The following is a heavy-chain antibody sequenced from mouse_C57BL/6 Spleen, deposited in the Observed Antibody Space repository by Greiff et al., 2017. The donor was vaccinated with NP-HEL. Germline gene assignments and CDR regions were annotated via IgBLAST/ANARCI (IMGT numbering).Heavy chain of an antibody. CDR3: AREWARSYLDY. CDR1: GYSITSGYY. J-gene: IGHJ2*01. V-gene: IGHV3-6*01. Sequence: EVKLVESGPGLVKPSQSLSLTCSVTGYSITSGYYWNWIRQFPGNKLEWMGYISYDGSNNYNPSLKNRISITRDTSKNQFFLKLNSVTTEDTATYYCAREWARSYLDYWGQGTTLTVSS. CDR2: ISYDGSN.